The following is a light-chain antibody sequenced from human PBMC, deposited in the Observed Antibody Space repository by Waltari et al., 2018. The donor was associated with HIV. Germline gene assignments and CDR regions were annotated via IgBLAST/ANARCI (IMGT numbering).Light chain of an antibody. CDR3: NSRDSSGNHLV. CDR1: SLRSYY. Sequence: SSELTQDPAVSVALGQTVRITCQGDSLRSYYASWYQQKPGQAPLLVIYGKNNRPSGIPDRFSGSSSGNTASLTITGAQAEDEADYYCNSRDSSGNHLVFGTGTKVTVL. V-gene: IGLV3-19*01. J-gene: IGLJ1*01. CDR2: GKN.